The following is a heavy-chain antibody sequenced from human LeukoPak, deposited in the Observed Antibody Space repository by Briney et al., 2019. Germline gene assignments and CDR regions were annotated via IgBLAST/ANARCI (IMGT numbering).Heavy chain of an antibody. V-gene: IGHV4-4*07. D-gene: IGHD3-10*01. CDR3: ARAGEHYGSGSFLLDP. J-gene: IGHJ5*02. CDR1: GGSISSYY. Sequence: PSETLSLTCSVSGGSISSYYWSWIRQPAGKGLEWIGRIYTSGSTNYNPSLKSRVTISVDTSKNQFSLKLSSVTAADTAVYYCARAGEHYGSGSFLLDPWGQGTLVTVSS. CDR2: IYTSGST.